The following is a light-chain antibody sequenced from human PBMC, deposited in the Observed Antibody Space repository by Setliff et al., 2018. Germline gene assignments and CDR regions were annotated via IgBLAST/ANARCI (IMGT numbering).Light chain of an antibody. J-gene: IGKJ4*01. CDR1: QVISRS. Sequence: DIQLTQSPASVSASIGDRITITCRASQVISRSLNWYQQRPGKAPQVLIYDAANLQGGVPSRFSGSGSERDFSLTITGLQPEDFATYYCQQTFSSPTFGGGTRWIS. V-gene: IGKV1-39*01. CDR3: QQTFSSPT. CDR2: DAA.